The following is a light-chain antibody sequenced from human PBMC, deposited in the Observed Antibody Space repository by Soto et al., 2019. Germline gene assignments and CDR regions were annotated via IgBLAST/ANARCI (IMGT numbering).Light chain of an antibody. CDR1: SSNIGNNY. CDR2: VNN. V-gene: IGLV1-51*01. J-gene: IGLJ2*01. Sequence: QSVLTQPPSVSAAPGQKVTISCSGSSSNIGNNYVSWYQQLPGTAPKLLIYVNNNRPSGIPDRFSGSKSGTSATLGIAGLQTGDEADYYCGTWDSSLSAVVFGGGTKVTVL. CDR3: GTWDSSLSAVV.